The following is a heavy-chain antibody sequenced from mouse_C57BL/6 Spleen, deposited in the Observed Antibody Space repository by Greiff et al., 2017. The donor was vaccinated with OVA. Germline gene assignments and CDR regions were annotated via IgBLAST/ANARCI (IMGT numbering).Heavy chain of an antibody. CDR3: ARGLGGPAWFAY. V-gene: IGHV1-55*01. CDR2: IYPGSGST. CDR1: GYTFTSYW. J-gene: IGHJ3*01. Sequence: VQLQQPGAELVKPGASVKMSCKASGYTFTSYWITWVKQRPGQGLEWIGDIYPGSGSTNYNEKFKSKATLTVDTSSSTAYMQLSSLTSEDSAVYYCARGLGGPAWFAYWGEGTLVTVSA.